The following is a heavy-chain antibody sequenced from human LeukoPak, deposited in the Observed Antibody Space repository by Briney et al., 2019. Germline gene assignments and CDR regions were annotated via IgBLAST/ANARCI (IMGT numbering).Heavy chain of an antibody. Sequence: GGSLRLSCVGSGFTFSSHAMSWVRQAPEKGLEWVSGIYESGQTTHYADSVKGRFSISRDNSKNTLYLQMDSLRGEDTAIYYCAKDYRIGYSDHFDYWGQGALVTVSS. J-gene: IGHJ4*02. D-gene: IGHD2-21*01. CDR2: IYESGQTT. CDR1: GFTFSSHA. CDR3: AKDYRIGYSDHFDY. V-gene: IGHV3-23*01.